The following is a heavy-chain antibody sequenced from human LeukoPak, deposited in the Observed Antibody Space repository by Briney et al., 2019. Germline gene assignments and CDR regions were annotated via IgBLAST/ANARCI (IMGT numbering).Heavy chain of an antibody. CDR1: GGSISSSSHY. CDR3: ARSDYGDSYYFDY. D-gene: IGHD4-17*01. V-gene: IGHV4-39*01. Sequence: SETLSLTCTVSGGSISSSSHYWGWIRQPPGKGLEWIGSIYYSGSTYYNPSLKSRVTISVDTSKNQFSLKLSSVTAADTAVYYCARSDYGDSYYFDYWGQGTLVTVSS. J-gene: IGHJ4*02. CDR2: IYYSGST.